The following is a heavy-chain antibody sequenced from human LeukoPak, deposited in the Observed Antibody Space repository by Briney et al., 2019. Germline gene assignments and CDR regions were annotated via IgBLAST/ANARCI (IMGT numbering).Heavy chain of an antibody. V-gene: IGHV3-53*01. D-gene: IGHD1-14*01. J-gene: IGHJ4*02. CDR2: IYSGGST. Sequence: GGSLRLSCAASGFTFSSYAMSWVRQAPGKGLEWVSVIYSGGSTYYADSVKGRFTISRDNSKNTLYLQMNSLRAEDTAVYYCARDSYGKFDYWGQGTLVTVSS. CDR1: GFTFSSYA. CDR3: ARDSYGKFDY.